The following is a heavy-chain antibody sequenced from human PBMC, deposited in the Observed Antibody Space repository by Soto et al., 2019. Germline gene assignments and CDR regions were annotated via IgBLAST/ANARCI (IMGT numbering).Heavy chain of an antibody. CDR3: TASAVDFDY. Sequence: VQLVESGGGLVQPGGSLKLSCAASGFTFSGSAMHWVRQASGKGLEWVGRIRSKANSYATAYAASVKGRFTISRDDSKNTAYLQMNSLKTEDTAVYYCTASAVDFDYWGQGTLVTVSS. J-gene: IGHJ4*02. CDR1: GFTFSGSA. V-gene: IGHV3-73*02. CDR2: IRSKANSYAT.